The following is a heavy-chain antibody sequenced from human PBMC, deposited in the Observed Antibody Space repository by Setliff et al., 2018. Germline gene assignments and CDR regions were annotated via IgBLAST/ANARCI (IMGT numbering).Heavy chain of an antibody. CDR2: IYWDDDK. V-gene: IGHV2-5*02. Sequence: SGPTLVKPTQTLSLTCTVSGFSLNTDGVGVGWIRQPPGKALEWLALIYWDDDKRYSPSLKSRLTITKDTSKNQAVLTVTNLDPVDTATYYCARRRGVVVSSWFDPWGQGTLVTVSS. J-gene: IGHJ5*02. CDR1: GFSLNTDGVG. CDR3: ARRRGVVVSSWFDP. D-gene: IGHD2-2*01.